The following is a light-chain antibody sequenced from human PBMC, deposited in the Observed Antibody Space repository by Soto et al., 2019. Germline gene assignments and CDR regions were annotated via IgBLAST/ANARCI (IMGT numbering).Light chain of an antibody. CDR1: QSVSSSY. V-gene: IGKV3-20*01. CDR3: QQYCSSPPT. J-gene: IGKJ1*01. Sequence: EIVLTQSPGTLSLSPGERATLSCRASQSVSSSYLAWYQQKPGQAPRLLIYGASSMATGIPDRFSGSGSGTDSTLTISRLEPKDIAVYYCQQYCSSPPTFGQGTKVEIK. CDR2: GAS.